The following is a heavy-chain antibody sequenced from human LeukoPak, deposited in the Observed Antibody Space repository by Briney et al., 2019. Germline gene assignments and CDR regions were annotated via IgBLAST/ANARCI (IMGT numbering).Heavy chain of an antibody. V-gene: IGHV3-66*01. J-gene: IGHJ4*02. D-gene: IGHD3-10*01. CDR3: AVYYYGSFPPTNFDY. Sequence: PGGSLRLSCAVSGFTVSSRYISWVRQALGKGLEWVSFIYTDGSTYYAESVKGRFTISRDISKNTAYLQMNSLRAEDTALYFCAVYYYGSFPPTNFDYWGQGTLVTVSS. CDR2: IYTDGST. CDR1: GFTVSSRY.